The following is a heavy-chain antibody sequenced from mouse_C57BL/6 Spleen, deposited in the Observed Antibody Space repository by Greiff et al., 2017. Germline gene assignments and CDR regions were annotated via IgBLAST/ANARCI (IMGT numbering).Heavy chain of an antibody. D-gene: IGHD2-4*01. CDR3: ARTNDYDGGGDY. CDR2: IYPGSGST. J-gene: IGHJ2*01. Sequence: QVQLQQPGAELVKPGASVKMSCKASGYTFTSYWITWVKQRPGQGLEWIGDIYPGSGSTNYNEKFKSKATLTVDTSSSTAYMQLSSLTSEDSAVYYCARTNDYDGGGDYWGQGTTLTVSS. V-gene: IGHV1-55*01. CDR1: GYTFTSYW.